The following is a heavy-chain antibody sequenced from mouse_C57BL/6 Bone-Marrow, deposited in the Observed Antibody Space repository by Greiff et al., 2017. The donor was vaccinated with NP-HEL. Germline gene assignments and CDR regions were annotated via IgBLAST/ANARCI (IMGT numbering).Heavy chain of an antibody. CDR3: ARVFYYDSYFDY. CDR1: GYTFTSYW. CDR2: IDPSDSYT. V-gene: IGHV1-50*01. Sequence: VQLQQPGAELVKPGASVKLSCKASGYTFTSYWMQWVKQRPGQGLEWIGEIDPSDSYTNYNQKFKGKATLTVDTSSSTAYMQLSSLTSEDSAVYYCARVFYYDSYFDYWGQGTTLTVSS. D-gene: IGHD2-4*01. J-gene: IGHJ2*01.